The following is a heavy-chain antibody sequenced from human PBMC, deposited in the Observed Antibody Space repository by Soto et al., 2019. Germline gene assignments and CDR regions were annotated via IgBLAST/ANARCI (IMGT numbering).Heavy chain of an antibody. D-gene: IGHD3-10*01. Sequence: SETLSLNCTVSGGSISSYYWSWIRQPPGKGLEWIVYIYYSGSTNYNPSLKSRVTMSVDTSKNQVSLKLRYVTAADTAVYYCVRQRGNYYDFWGQGTLDTATS. V-gene: IGHV4-59*01. CDR3: VRQRGNYYDF. CDR1: GGSISSYY. J-gene: IGHJ4*02. CDR2: IYYSGST.